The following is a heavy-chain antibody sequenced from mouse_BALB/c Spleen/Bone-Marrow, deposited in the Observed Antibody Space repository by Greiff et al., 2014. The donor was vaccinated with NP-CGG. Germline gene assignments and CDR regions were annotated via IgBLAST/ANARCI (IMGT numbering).Heavy chain of an antibody. J-gene: IGHJ4*01. CDR2: IYPGDGDT. CDR3: ARLDGYYPYYAMDY. V-gene: IGHV1-80*01. Sequence: VQLQESGAELVRPGSSVKISCKASGYAFSSYWMNWVKQRPGQGLEWIGQIYPGDGDTNYNGKFKGKATLTADKSSSTACMQLSSLTSEDSAVYFCARLDGYYPYYAMDYWGQGTSVTVSS. D-gene: IGHD2-3*01. CDR1: GYAFSSYW.